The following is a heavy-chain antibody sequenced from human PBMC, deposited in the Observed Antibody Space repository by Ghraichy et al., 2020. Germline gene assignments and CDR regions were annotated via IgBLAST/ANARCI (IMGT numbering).Heavy chain of an antibody. CDR2: ISYDGSNK. CDR1: GFTFSSYA. Sequence: GGSLRLSCAASGFTFSSYAMHWVRQAPGKGLEWVAVISYDGSNKYYADSVKGRFTISRDNSKNTLYLQMNSLRAEDTAVYYCARPSGGVSYSSGWYWAPFDYWGQGTLVTVSS. J-gene: IGHJ4*02. V-gene: IGHV3-30*04. D-gene: IGHD6-19*01. CDR3: ARPSGGVSYSSGWYWAPFDY.